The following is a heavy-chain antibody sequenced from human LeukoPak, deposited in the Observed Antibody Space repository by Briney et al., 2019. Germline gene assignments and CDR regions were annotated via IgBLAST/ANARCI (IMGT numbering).Heavy chain of an antibody. Sequence: PGGSLRLSCAASGFTFSSYAMSWVRQAPGKGLEWVSAINSGGGSTSYADSVEGRFTISRDNAQNSLYLQMNSLRDEDTAVYHCARSRSGNYFDYWGQGILVSVSS. J-gene: IGHJ4*02. V-gene: IGHV3-23*01. CDR3: ARSRSGNYFDY. CDR1: GFTFSSYA. CDR2: INSGGGST. D-gene: IGHD1-26*01.